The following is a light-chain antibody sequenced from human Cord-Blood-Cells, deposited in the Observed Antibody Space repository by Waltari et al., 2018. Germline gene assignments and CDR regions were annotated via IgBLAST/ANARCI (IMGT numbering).Light chain of an antibody. CDR3: QQANSFPCT. CDR2: AAS. V-gene: IGKV1-12*01. CDR1: QGISSW. Sequence: DIQMTQSPSSVSASVGDRVTITCRASQGISSWLALYQQKPGKAPKLLIYAASSLQSGVPTRFSGRGSWTAFTLTISSLQPEDFATYYCQQANSFPCTFGQGTKVEIK. J-gene: IGKJ1*01.